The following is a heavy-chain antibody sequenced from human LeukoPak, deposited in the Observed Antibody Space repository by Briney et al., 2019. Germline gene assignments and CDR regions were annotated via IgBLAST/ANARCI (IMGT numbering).Heavy chain of an antibody. CDR1: GYSISSGYY. D-gene: IGHD4-11*01. J-gene: IGHJ4*02. V-gene: IGHV4-38-2*01. Sequence: SETLSLTCAVSGYSISSGYYWCWIRQPPGKGLEWIGSIYHSGSTYYNPSLKSRVTISVDTSKNQFSLKLSSVTAADTAVYYCARHVLGATVTTFDYWGQGTLVTVSS. CDR2: IYHSGST. CDR3: ARHVLGATVTTFDY.